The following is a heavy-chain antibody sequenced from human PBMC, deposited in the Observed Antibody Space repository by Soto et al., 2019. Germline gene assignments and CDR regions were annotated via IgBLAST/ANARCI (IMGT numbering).Heavy chain of an antibody. CDR1: GYSFTSYW. CDR3: ARLGYYDFWSGYYTGTNWFDP. J-gene: IGHJ5*02. Sequence: GESLKISCKGSGYSFTSYWIGWVRQMPGKGLEWMGIIYPGDSDTRYSPSFQGQVTISADKSISTAYLQWSSLKASDTAMYYCARLGYYDFWSGYYTGTNWFDPWGQGTLVTVSS. D-gene: IGHD3-3*01. V-gene: IGHV5-51*01. CDR2: IYPGDSDT.